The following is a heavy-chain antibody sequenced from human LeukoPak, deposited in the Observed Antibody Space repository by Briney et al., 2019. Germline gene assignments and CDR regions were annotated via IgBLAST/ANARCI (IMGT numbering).Heavy chain of an antibody. V-gene: IGHV3-30-3*01. CDR3: ARDQVAGTFDY. Sequence: GGSLRLSCAASGFTFSSYAMHWVRQAPGKGLEWVAVISYDGSNKYYADSVKGRFTIFRDNSKNTLYLQMNSLRAKDTAVYYCARDQVAGTFDYWGQGTLVTVSS. CDR1: GFTFSSYA. CDR2: ISYDGSNK. J-gene: IGHJ4*02. D-gene: IGHD6-19*01.